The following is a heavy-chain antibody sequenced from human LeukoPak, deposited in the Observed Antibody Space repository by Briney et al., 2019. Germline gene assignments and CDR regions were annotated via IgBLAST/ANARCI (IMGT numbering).Heavy chain of an antibody. V-gene: IGHV4-4*07. Sequence: SETLSLTCTVSGGSISDHYWSWIRQPSGKGLEWIGRIYSSGSANYSPSLKSRVSMSVDTSNNYFSLNLTSVTAADPALYFCARDVRYASGWSTPESWGQGILVTVSS. CDR2: IYSSGSA. J-gene: IGHJ5*02. CDR1: GGSISDHY. CDR3: ARDVRYASGWSTPES. D-gene: IGHD6-19*01.